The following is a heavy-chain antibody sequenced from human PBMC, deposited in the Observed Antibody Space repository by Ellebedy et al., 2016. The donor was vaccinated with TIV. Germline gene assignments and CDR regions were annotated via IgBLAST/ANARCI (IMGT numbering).Heavy chain of an antibody. CDR1: GGSISSYY. CDR3: ARDGDFAPDYFDY. V-gene: IGHV4-59*12. CDR2: ISYTGST. D-gene: IGHD3-3*01. J-gene: IGHJ4*02. Sequence: SETLSLTCTVSGGSISSYYWRWIRQPPGKGLEWIGYISYTGSTKYNPSLKSRVTISQDTSKNQFSLQLNSVTPEDTAVYYCARDGDFAPDYFDYWGQGSLVTVSS.